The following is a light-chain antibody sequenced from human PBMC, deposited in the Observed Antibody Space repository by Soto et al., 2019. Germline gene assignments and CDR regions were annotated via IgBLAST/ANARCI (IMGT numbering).Light chain of an antibody. CDR1: QGVRSD. CDR2: GAS. V-gene: IGKV3-15*01. Sequence: EIAMTQSPDTLSVSAGDGATLSCMASQGVRSDLAWYQQKAGQSPRLLIYGASTRAAETPARFSGSGSETEFTLTISSLQSEDFAVYYCQQYSKWPLTFGGGTKVDIK. J-gene: IGKJ4*01. CDR3: QQYSKWPLT.